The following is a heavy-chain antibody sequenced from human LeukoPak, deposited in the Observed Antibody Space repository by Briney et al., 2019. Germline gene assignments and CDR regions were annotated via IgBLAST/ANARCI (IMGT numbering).Heavy chain of an antibody. D-gene: IGHD3-22*01. V-gene: IGHV1-18*01. CDR1: GYTVTSYV. CDR3: GYDSSGSAIDY. Sequence: GASVKVSCKASGYTVTSYVISWGRQAPGEGLEWMGWISAYNGNTNHAQKLQGRVTMTTDTSTSTAYMELRSLRSDDTAVYYCGYDSSGSAIDYWGQGTLVTVSS. CDR2: ISAYNGNT. J-gene: IGHJ4*02.